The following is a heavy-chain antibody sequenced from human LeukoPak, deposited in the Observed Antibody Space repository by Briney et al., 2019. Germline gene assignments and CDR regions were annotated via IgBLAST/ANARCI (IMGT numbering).Heavy chain of an antibody. Sequence: PGGSLRLSCAASGFTFSSYSMNWVRQAPGKGLEWVSSISSSSSYIYYADSVKGRFTISRDNAKNSLYLQMNSRRAEDTAVYYCAREGDNWNYVGYFDYWGQGTLVTVSS. CDR3: AREGDNWNYVGYFDY. CDR1: GFTFSSYS. CDR2: ISSSSSYI. D-gene: IGHD1-7*01. J-gene: IGHJ4*02. V-gene: IGHV3-21*01.